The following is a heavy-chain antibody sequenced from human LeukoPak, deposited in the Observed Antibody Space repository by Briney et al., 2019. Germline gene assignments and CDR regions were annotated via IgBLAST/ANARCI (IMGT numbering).Heavy chain of an antibody. J-gene: IGHJ3*02. V-gene: IGHV1-69*13. CDR1: GGTFSSYA. D-gene: IGHD2-2*02. Sequence: ASVKVSCKASGGTFSSYAISCVRQAPGQGLEWMGGIIPIFGTANYAQKFQGRVTITADESTSTAYMELSSLRSEDTAVYYCARLYFSTYCSSTSCYRLHAFDIWGQGTMVTVSS. CDR2: IIPIFGTA. CDR3: ARLYFSTYCSSTSCYRLHAFDI.